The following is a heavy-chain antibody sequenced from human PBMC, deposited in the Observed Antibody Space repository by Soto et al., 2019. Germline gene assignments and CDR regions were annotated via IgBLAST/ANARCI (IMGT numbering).Heavy chain of an antibody. CDR1: GFTFSSYA. V-gene: IGHV3-30-3*01. Sequence: QVQLVESGGGVVQPGRSLRLSCAASGFTFSSYAMHWVRQAPGKGLEWVAVISYDGSNKYYADSVKGRFTISRDNSKNTLYLQMNSLRAEDTAVYYCARAVCSGGSCYGHLDYWGQGTLVTVSS. J-gene: IGHJ4*02. D-gene: IGHD2-15*01. CDR2: ISYDGSNK. CDR3: ARAVCSGGSCYGHLDY.